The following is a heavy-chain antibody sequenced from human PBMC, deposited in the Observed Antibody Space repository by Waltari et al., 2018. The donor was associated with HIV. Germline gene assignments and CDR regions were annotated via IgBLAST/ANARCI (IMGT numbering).Heavy chain of an antibody. Sequence: ETQLVESGGDSVQPGGSMRLSCAASGLTLRSIWMYWVRQSPGKSLVFVLCISPDGSRIKYYDSVKGLVTIYRDNAKNTLYLHMNSLRVYDSATYYCASYNWNYVVDYWGQGTLVTVSS. CDR1: GLTLRSIW. D-gene: IGHD1-20*01. V-gene: IGHV3-74*01. CDR2: ISPDGSRI. CDR3: ASYNWNYVVDY. J-gene: IGHJ4*02.